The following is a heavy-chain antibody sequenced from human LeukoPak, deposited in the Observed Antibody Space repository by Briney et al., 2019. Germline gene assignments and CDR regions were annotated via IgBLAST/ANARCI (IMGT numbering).Heavy chain of an antibody. D-gene: IGHD3-3*01. CDR3: ARDRGYDFWSGYLDY. V-gene: IGHV1-69*13. J-gene: IGHJ4*02. CDR1: GGTFSSFG. Sequence: GASVKVSCKASGGTFSSFGISWVRQAPGQGLQWMGGIIPISGTTNYAQKFQGRVTITADESTSTAYMELSSLRSEDTAVYYCARDRGYDFWSGYLDYWGQGTLVTVSS. CDR2: IIPISGTT.